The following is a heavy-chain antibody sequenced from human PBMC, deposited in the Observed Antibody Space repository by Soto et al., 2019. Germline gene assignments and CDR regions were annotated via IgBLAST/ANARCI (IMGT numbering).Heavy chain of an antibody. D-gene: IGHD2-8*02. J-gene: IGHJ6*02. CDR3: VKDWTGGRCPCMDV. V-gene: IGHV3-23*01. CDR1: GFTFATYA. CDR2: ISGDDGTT. Sequence: GGSLRLSCAASGFTFATYAMTWVRQGPGKGLEWVSSISGDDGTTYYTDSVKGRFTISRDNSKRTLSLQMNSLRVEDTAVYYCVKDWTGGRCPCMDVWGQGTTVTVSS.